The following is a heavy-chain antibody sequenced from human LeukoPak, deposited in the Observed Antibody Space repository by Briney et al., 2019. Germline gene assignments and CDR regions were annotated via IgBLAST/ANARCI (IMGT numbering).Heavy chain of an antibody. J-gene: IGHJ3*02. CDR1: GFTVSSNY. Sequence: PGGSLRLSCAASGFTVSSNYMSWVRQAPGKGLEWVSVIYSGGSTYYADSVKGRFTISRDNSKNTLYLQVNSLRAEDTAVYYCARVSSGAFDIWGQGTMVTVSS. D-gene: IGHD3-16*02. CDR2: IYSGGST. V-gene: IGHV3-53*01. CDR3: ARVSSGAFDI.